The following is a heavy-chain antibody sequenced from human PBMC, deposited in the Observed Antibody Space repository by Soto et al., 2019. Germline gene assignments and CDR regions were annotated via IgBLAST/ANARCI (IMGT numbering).Heavy chain of an antibody. J-gene: IGHJ6*02. Sequence: SETLSLTCTVSGGSISSSSYYWGWIRQPPGKGLEWIGSIYYSGSTYYNPSLKSRVTISVDTSKNQFSLKLSSVTAADTAVYYCRRRGYYYYYGMDVWGQGTTVTVSS. V-gene: IGHV4-39*01. CDR3: RRRGYYYYYGMDV. CDR1: GGSISSSSYY. CDR2: IYYSGST.